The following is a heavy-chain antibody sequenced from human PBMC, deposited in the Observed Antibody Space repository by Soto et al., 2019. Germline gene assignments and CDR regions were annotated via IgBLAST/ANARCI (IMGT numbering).Heavy chain of an antibody. D-gene: IGHD6-19*01. CDR1: GGSIISSSYY. Sequence: KTSETLSLTCTVSGGSIISSSYYWVWIRQPPGKGLEWIGSIYYSGSTYYNPSLKSRVTISVDTSKNQFSLKLSSVTAADTAVYYCARVAVAGRRQGYFQHWGQGTLVTVSS. CDR3: ARVAVAGRRQGYFQH. V-gene: IGHV4-39*01. CDR2: IYYSGST. J-gene: IGHJ1*01.